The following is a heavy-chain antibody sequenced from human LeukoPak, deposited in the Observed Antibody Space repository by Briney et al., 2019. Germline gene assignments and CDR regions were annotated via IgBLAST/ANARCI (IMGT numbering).Heavy chain of an antibody. CDR3: ATYSSLNRREFQY. CDR1: GFTFSSYS. Sequence: PGGFLRLSCAASGFTFSSYSMNWVRQAPGKGLQWVANIKTDGSEKYYVDSVKGRFTISRDNAKNSLYLQMNSLRAEDTAVYYCATYSSLNRREFQYWGQGTLLTVSS. CDR2: IKTDGSEK. J-gene: IGHJ1*01. D-gene: IGHD3-22*01. V-gene: IGHV3-7*01.